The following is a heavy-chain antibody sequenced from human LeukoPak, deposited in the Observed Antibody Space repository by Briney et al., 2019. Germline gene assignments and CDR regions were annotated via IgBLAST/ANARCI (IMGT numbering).Heavy chain of an antibody. V-gene: IGHV4-38-2*02. CDR3: AREYYDFWSSPYYFDH. CDR1: GYSIINSYY. J-gene: IGHJ4*02. CDR2: IYHSGST. Sequence: SETLSLTCAVSGYSIINSYYWGWIRQPPGKGLEWIGSIYHSGSTYYNPSLKSRVTISVDTSKNQFSLNLNSVTAADTAVYYCAREYYDFWSSPYYFDHWGQGTLVTVSS. D-gene: IGHD3-3*01.